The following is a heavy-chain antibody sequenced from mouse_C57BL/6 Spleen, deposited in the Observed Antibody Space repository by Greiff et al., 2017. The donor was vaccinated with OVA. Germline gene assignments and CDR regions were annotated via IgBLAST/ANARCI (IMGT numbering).Heavy chain of an antibody. CDR1: GFTFSDYG. D-gene: IGHD4-1*01. CDR3: ARQELGRGFDY. Sequence: EVKLMESGGGLVKPGGSLKLSCAASGFTFSDYGMHWVRQAPEKGLEWVAYISSGSSTIYYADTVKGRFTISRDNAKNTLFLQMTSLRSEDTAMYYCARQELGRGFDYWGQGTTLTVSS. CDR2: ISSGSSTI. J-gene: IGHJ2*01. V-gene: IGHV5-17*01.